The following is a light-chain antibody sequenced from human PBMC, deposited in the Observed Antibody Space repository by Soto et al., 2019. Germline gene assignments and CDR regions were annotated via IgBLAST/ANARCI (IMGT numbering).Light chain of an antibody. Sequence: DIVMTQSPLSLPVTPGDPASISCTPSQSLLHSNGYNYLDWYLQKPGQSPQLLIYLGSNRASGVPDRFSGSGSGTDFTLKISRVEAEDVGVYYCMQPLQSWTFGQGTKVDIK. J-gene: IGKJ1*01. CDR2: LGS. CDR3: MQPLQSWT. CDR1: QSLLHSNGYNY. V-gene: IGKV2-28*01.